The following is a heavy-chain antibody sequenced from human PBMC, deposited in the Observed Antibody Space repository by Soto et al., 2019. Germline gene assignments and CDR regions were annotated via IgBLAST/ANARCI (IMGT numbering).Heavy chain of an antibody. Sequence: GESLKISCKGSGYSFTSYWIGWVRQMPGKGLEWMGIIYPGDSDTRYSPSFQGQVTISADKSISTAYLQWSSLKASDTAMYYCAVRLAVAGTFGAFDIWGQGTTVTGSS. D-gene: IGHD6-19*01. V-gene: IGHV5-51*01. CDR1: GYSFTSYW. CDR3: AVRLAVAGTFGAFDI. CDR2: IYPGDSDT. J-gene: IGHJ3*02.